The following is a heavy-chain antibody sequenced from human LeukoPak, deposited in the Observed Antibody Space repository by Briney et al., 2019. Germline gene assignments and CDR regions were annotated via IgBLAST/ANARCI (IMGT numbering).Heavy chain of an antibody. V-gene: IGHV3-30-3*01. Sequence: GRSLRLSCAASGFTFSSYAMHWVRQAPGKGLEWVAVISYDGSNKYYADSVKGRFTISRDNSKNTPYLQMNSLRAEDTAVYYCARDPQARYSSSFDYWGQGTLVTVSS. CDR2: ISYDGSNK. D-gene: IGHD6-6*01. CDR3: ARDPQARYSSSFDY. J-gene: IGHJ4*02. CDR1: GFTFSSYA.